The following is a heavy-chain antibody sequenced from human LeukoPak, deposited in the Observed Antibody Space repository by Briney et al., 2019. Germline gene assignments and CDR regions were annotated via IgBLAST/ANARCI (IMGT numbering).Heavy chain of an antibody. D-gene: IGHD2-21*01. Sequence: GGSLRLSCAASGFTFSGSVMHWVRLASGKGLEWIGQIGNKADNYATAYAASVKGRFTISRDDSKNTAYLQVNSLKTEDTAVYFCTPLVPGHVAFDYWGQGTLVTVSS. CDR2: IGNKADNYAT. V-gene: IGHV3-73*01. J-gene: IGHJ4*02. CDR3: TPLVPGHVAFDY. CDR1: GFTFSGSV.